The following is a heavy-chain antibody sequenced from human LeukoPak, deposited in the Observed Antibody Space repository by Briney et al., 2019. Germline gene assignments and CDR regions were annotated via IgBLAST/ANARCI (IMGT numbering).Heavy chain of an antibody. J-gene: IGHJ6*02. CDR3: ARGGLVEYSNYRYYYYYYGMDV. D-gene: IGHD4-11*01. CDR1: GGSISSYY. Sequence: SETLSLTCTVSGGSISSYYWSWIRQPAGKGLEWIGRINTSGSTNYNPSFKSRVTMSVDTPKNQFSLKLSSVTAADTAVYYCARGGLVEYSNYRYYYYYYGMDVWGQGTTVTVSS. V-gene: IGHV4-4*07. CDR2: INTSGST.